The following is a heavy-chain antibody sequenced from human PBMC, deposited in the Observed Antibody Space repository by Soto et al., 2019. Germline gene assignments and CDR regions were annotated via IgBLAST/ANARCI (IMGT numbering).Heavy chain of an antibody. D-gene: IGHD6-25*01. V-gene: IGHV1-3*01. CDR3: ARGITTAGDY. J-gene: IGHJ4*02. Sequence: QVQLVQSGAEVKKPGASVKVSCKASGYTFTRYAITWLRQAPGQRLEWMGWINAGNGDTKFSQKFQDRLTITKDISATTAYMELSSLRSEDTALYYWARGITTAGDYWGQGTLVTVSS. CDR2: INAGNGDT. CDR1: GYTFTRYA.